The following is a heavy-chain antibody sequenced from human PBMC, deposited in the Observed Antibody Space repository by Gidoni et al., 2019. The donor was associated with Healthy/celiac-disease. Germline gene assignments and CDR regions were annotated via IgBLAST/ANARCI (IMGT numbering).Heavy chain of an antibody. CDR1: GFTFSSYG. Sequence: QVQLVESGGGVVQPGMSLRLSCAASGFTFSSYGMPWVRQAPGKGLEGVAVIWYDGSNKYYADSVKGRFTIYRDNSKNTLYLQMNSLRAEDTAVYYCARGLDYYYMDVWGKGTTVTVSS. CDR2: IWYDGSNK. J-gene: IGHJ6*03. V-gene: IGHV3-33*01. CDR3: ARGLDYYYMDV.